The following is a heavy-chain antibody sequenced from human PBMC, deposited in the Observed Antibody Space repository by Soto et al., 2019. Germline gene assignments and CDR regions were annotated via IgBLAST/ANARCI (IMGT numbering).Heavy chain of an antibody. CDR1: GGSIRSYY. Sequence: SETLSLTCTVSGGSIRSYYWSWIRQPPGKGLEWIGYIYYSGSTNYNPSLKSRVTISVDTSKNQFSLKLSSVTAADTAVYYCARDRYYDSSGYYYVLDYWGQGTLVTVSS. V-gene: IGHV4-59*01. D-gene: IGHD3-22*01. CDR3: ARDRYYDSSGYYYVLDY. J-gene: IGHJ4*02. CDR2: IYYSGST.